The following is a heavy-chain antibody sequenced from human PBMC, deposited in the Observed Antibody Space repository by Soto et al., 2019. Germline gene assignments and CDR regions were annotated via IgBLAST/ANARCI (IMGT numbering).Heavy chain of an antibody. Sequence: SETLSLTCTVSGGSISSGDYYWTWIRQPPGKGLEWIGYIYYSGTTYYNPSLRSRVTISVDTSKNQFSLMLTSVTAADTAVYYCARVYDYGGPPPRRWFDPWGQGTLVTVS. V-gene: IGHV4-30-4*01. CDR3: ARVYDYGGPPPRRWFDP. CDR2: IYYSGTT. J-gene: IGHJ5*02. CDR1: GGSISSGDYY. D-gene: IGHD4-17*01.